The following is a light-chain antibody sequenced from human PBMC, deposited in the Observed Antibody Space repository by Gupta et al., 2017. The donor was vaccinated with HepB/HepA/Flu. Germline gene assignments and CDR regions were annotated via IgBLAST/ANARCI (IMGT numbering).Light chain of an antibody. CDR1: QSVSSY. Sequence: EVALTPSPAILPWSPGERATLSCRASQSVSSYLAWYQQKPGQAPRLLIYDASNKATGIPARFSGSGSGTDFTLTISSLEPEDFADYYFQHSSNWPPEFGQGTKVEIK. CDR3: QHSSNWPPE. V-gene: IGKV3-11*01. J-gene: IGKJ1*01. CDR2: DAS.